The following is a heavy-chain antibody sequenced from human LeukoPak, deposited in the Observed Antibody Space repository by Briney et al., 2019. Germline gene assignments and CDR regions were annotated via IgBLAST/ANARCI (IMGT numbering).Heavy chain of an antibody. CDR2: IYYSGST. J-gene: IGHJ5*02. CDR1: GGSISSYY. CDR3: ARGGYYGSGNDFRFDP. Sequence: SETLSLTCTVSGGSISSYYWSWIRQPPGKGLEWIGYIYYSGSTNYNPSLKSRVTISVDTSKNQFSLKLSSVAAADTAIYYCARGGYYGSGNDFRFDPWGQGTLVTVSS. D-gene: IGHD3-10*01. V-gene: IGHV4-59*01.